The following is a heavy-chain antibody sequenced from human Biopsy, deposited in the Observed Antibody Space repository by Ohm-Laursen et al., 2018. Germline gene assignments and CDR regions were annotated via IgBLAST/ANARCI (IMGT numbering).Heavy chain of an antibody. J-gene: IGHJ6*02. Sequence: TLSLTCIVSRGSINSYLWNWIRQPAGKGLEWIGRLSGRGSTNYNPSLRSRVYMSVDTSRNQISLELNSVTAADSAVYFCARRLLHYGSGLYYGMDVWGQGATVTVSS. CDR3: ARRLLHYGSGLYYGMDV. CDR2: LSGRGST. D-gene: IGHD3-10*01. CDR1: RGSINSYL. V-gene: IGHV4-4*07.